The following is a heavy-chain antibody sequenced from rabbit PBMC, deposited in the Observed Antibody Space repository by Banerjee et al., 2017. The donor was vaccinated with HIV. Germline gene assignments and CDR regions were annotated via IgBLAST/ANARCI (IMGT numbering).Heavy chain of an antibody. Sequence: QSLEESGGDLVKPGASLTLTCTASGIDFSSYYYMCWVRQAPGKGLEWIGYVYTGSGVTWYADWVNGRFTISKASSTTVTLKLNSLTAADTATYFCARAIVLEGSDSWGPGTLVTVS. V-gene: IGHV1S40*01. CDR3: ARAIVLEGSDS. CDR2: VYTGSGVT. J-gene: IGHJ4*01. D-gene: IGHD1-1*01. CDR1: GIDFSSYYY.